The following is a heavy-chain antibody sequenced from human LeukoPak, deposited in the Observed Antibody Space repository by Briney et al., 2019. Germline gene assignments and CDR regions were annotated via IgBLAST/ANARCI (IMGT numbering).Heavy chain of an antibody. J-gene: IGHJ4*02. D-gene: IGHD6-13*01. CDR2: IWYDGSNK. CDR3: ARVDRYSSSWYDY. V-gene: IGHV3-33*01. Sequence: GRSLRLSCAASGFTFSGYGMHWVRQAPGKGLEWVAVIWYDGSNKYYADSVKGRFTISRDNSKNTLYLQMNSLRAEDTAVYYCARVDRYSSSWYDYWGQGTLVTVSS. CDR1: GFTFSGYG.